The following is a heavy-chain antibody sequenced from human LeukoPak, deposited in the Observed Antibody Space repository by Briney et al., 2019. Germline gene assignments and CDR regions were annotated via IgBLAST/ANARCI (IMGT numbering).Heavy chain of an antibody. Sequence: PGGSLRLSCAASVFTFSSYSMSWVRQAPGKGLEWVANIKQDGSKKSYVDSVKGRFTISRDNAKNSLYLQMNSLRAEDTAIYYCTRVGYIDEGIDYWGQGTLVTVSS. CDR1: VFTFSSYS. CDR2: IKQDGSKK. J-gene: IGHJ4*02. D-gene: IGHD5-24*01. V-gene: IGHV3-7*04. CDR3: TRVGYIDEGIDY.